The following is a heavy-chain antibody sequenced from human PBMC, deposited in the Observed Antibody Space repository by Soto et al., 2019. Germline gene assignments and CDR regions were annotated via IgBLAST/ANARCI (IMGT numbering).Heavy chain of an antibody. CDR3: AICVRHKGTHWFVP. D-gene: IGHD3-10*01. CDR2: ISAYNGNT. V-gene: IGHV1-18*01. CDR1: GYTFTSYG. Sequence: ASVKVSCKASGYTFTSYGISWVRHAPGQGLEWMGWISAYNGNTNYAQKLQGRVTMTTDTSTSTAYMELRSLRSDDTAVYYCAICVRHKGTHWFVPWCQGPRVTVAS. J-gene: IGHJ5*02.